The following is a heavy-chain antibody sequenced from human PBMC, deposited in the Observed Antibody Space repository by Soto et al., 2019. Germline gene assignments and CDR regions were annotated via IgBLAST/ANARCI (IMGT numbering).Heavy chain of an antibody. J-gene: IGHJ4*02. D-gene: IGHD1-7*01. Sequence: PSETLSLTCAVYGGSFSGYYWSWIRQPPGKGLEWIGEINHSGSTNYNPSLKSRVTISVDTSKNQFSLKLSSVTAADTAVYYCAREVTNWKYISFDYWGQGTLVTVSS. CDR2: INHSGST. CDR3: AREVTNWKYISFDY. V-gene: IGHV4-34*01. CDR1: GGSFSGYY.